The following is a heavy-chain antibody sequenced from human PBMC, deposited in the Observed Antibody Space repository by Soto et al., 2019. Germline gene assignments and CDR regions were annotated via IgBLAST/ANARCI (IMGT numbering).Heavy chain of an antibody. CDR1: GFTFSSYW. CDR2: IKQDGSEK. Sequence: SLRLSCAASGFTFSSYWMSWVRQAPGKGLEWVANIKQDGSEKYYVDSVKGRFTISRDNAKNSLYLQMNSLRAEDTAVYYCARDRSYYDSSGYSYYFDYWGQGTLVTVSS. J-gene: IGHJ4*02. D-gene: IGHD3-22*01. CDR3: ARDRSYYDSSGYSYYFDY. V-gene: IGHV3-7*01.